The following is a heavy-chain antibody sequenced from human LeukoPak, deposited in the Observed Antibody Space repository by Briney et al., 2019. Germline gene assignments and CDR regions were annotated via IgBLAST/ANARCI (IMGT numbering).Heavy chain of an antibody. Sequence: GGSLRLSCAASGFTFSSYSVNWVRQAPGKGLEWVSYISSSSSTIYYADSVKGRFTISRDNAKNSLYLQMNSLRAEDTAVYYCARVTPNYYDSSGYSFDYWGQGTLVTVSS. CDR2: ISSSSSTI. D-gene: IGHD3-22*01. J-gene: IGHJ4*02. CDR1: GFTFSSYS. V-gene: IGHV3-48*01. CDR3: ARVTPNYYDSSGYSFDY.